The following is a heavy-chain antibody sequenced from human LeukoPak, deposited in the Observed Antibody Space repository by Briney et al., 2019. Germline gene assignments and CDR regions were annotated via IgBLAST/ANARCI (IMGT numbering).Heavy chain of an antibody. Sequence: SQTLSLTCAVSGGSISSGGYSWSWIRQPPGKGLEWIGYTYHSGSTYYNPSLKSRVTISVDRSKNQFSLKLSSVTAADTAVYYCARDSYYYDSSGYPPAFDIWGQGTMVTVSS. D-gene: IGHD3-22*01. J-gene: IGHJ3*02. CDR2: TYHSGST. CDR3: ARDSYYYDSSGYPPAFDI. CDR1: GGSISSGGYS. V-gene: IGHV4-30-2*01.